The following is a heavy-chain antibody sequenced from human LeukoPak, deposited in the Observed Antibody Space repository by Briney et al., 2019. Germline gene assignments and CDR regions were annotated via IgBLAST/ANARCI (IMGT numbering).Heavy chain of an antibody. V-gene: IGHV3-11*01. D-gene: IGHD4-17*01. Sequence: PGGSLRLSCAASGFTFSDKYMTWIRQAPGKGLEWLAHIDGSGSTMYYANSVKGRFTISRDNRKKSLSLQLNSLRAGDTAIYYCAGSFPTVTPWFDPWGQGTLVTVSS. CDR2: IDGSGSTM. CDR1: GFTFSDKY. J-gene: IGHJ5*02. CDR3: AGSFPTVTPWFDP.